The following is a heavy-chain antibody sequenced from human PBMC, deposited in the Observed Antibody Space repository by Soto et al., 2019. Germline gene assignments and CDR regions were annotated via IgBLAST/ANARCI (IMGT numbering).Heavy chain of an antibody. CDR2: ISSSTSSI. CDR1: GFTFSNYN. Sequence: EVQLVESGGDLVQPGGSLRLSRAASGFTFSNYNMNWVRQAPGKGLEWVSYISSSTSSIYYADYVEGRFTISRDNAKNSLYLQMNRLRDEDTAVYYCASSGNYYMGYWGQGSLVTVSS. D-gene: IGHD1-26*01. V-gene: IGHV3-48*02. CDR3: ASSGNYYMGY. J-gene: IGHJ4*02.